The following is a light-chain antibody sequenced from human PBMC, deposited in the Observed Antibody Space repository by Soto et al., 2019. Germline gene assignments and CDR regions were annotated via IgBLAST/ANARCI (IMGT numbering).Light chain of an antibody. CDR3: QQNGSLPIT. Sequence: EIVLAQSPGTLSLSPGERATLSCRASQSVGGDYLAWFQQKPGQSPRLLIYSASNRATGIPDRFSGSGSGTDFTLTISRLEPEDFVVYYCQQNGSLPITFGQGTRLEI. CDR1: QSVGGDY. V-gene: IGKV3-20*01. CDR2: SAS. J-gene: IGKJ5*01.